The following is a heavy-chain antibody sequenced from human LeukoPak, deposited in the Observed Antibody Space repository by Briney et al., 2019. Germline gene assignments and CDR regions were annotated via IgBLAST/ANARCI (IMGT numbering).Heavy chain of an antibody. V-gene: IGHV4-39*01. Sequence: GSLRLSCAASGFPFGNYDMTWIRQPPGKGMEWIGSIYYSGSTYYNPSLRSRVTLSVDTSKNQFSLRLSSVTAADTAMYYCARHLGVFDYWGQGTLVTVSS. CDR1: GFPFGNYD. CDR2: IYYSGST. J-gene: IGHJ4*02. CDR3: ARHLGVFDY. D-gene: IGHD3-10*01.